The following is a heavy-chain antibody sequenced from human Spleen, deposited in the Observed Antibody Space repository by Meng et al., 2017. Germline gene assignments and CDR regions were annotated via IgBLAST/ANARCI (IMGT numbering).Heavy chain of an antibody. J-gene: IGHJ4*02. CDR3: AREGRSHQVGASVY. CDR2: IYNSGST. D-gene: IGHD3-16*01. V-gene: IGHV4-30-4*01. CDR1: GGSISSGDYY. Sequence: QVQLQESCPGLVKPSQTLSLTCTVSGGSISSGDYYWSWIRQPPGKGLEWIGYIYNSGSTYYNPSLKSRVTISVDTSKNQFSLKLRFVTAADTAVYYCAREGRSHQVGASVYWGQGNLVTVSS.